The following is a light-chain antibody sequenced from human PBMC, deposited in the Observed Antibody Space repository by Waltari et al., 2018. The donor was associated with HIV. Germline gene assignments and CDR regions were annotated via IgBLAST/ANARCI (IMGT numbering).Light chain of an antibody. Sequence: QSVLTQPPSVSGAPGQRVTISCTGSSSNIGADYHVHWYQQLPGTAPKLLIYVYNNRPSGVPDRFSGSKSGTSASLAITGLQAEDEADYYCHSYDSSLDGWVFGGGTKLTVL. CDR2: VYN. J-gene: IGLJ3*02. CDR1: SSNIGADYH. V-gene: IGLV1-40*01. CDR3: HSYDSSLDGWV.